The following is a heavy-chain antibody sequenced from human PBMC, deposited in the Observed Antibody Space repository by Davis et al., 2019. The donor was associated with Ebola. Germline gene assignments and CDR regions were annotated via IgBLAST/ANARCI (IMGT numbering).Heavy chain of an antibody. CDR2: IIPILGIA. Sequence: AASVKVSCKASGGTFSSYTISWVRQAPGQGLEWMGRIIPILGIANYAQKFQGRVTITADKSTSTAYMELSSLRSDDTAVYYCARYSSSWYVFWFDPWGQGTLVTVSS. CDR3: ARYSSSWYVFWFDP. V-gene: IGHV1-69*02. J-gene: IGHJ5*02. CDR1: GGTFSSYT. D-gene: IGHD6-13*01.